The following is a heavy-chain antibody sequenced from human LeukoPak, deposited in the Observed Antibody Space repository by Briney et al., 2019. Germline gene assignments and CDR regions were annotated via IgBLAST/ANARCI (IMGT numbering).Heavy chain of an antibody. D-gene: IGHD3-10*01. CDR2: IDSSSIYI. CDR1: GFTFSSYE. CDR3: ARSLPESHYNGNDY. J-gene: IGHJ4*02. Sequence: GGSLRLSCAASGFTFSSYEMNWVRQAPGKGLEWVSSIDSSSIYIYYADSLGGRVTVSRDNAKNSLYLQMNSLRAEDTAVYYCARSLPESHYNGNDYWGQGTLVTVSS. V-gene: IGHV3-21*01.